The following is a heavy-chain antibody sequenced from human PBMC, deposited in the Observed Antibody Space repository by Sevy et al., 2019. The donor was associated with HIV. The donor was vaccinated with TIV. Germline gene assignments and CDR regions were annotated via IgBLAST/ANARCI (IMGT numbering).Heavy chain of an antibody. Sequence: GGSLRLSCTASGFTLSNAWMSWVRQAPGKGLEWVGRIKSKTDGGTTDHAAPVKGRFTISRDDSKNTLYLQMNSLKTEDTAVYYCTTYVRWSKRGFDYWGQGTLVTVSS. V-gene: IGHV3-15*01. D-gene: IGHD4-17*01. CDR2: IKSKTDGGTT. CDR3: TTYVRWSKRGFDY. J-gene: IGHJ4*02. CDR1: GFTLSNAW.